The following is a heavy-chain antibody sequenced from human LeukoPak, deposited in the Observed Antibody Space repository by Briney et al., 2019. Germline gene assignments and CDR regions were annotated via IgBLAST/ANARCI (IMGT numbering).Heavy chain of an antibody. Sequence: ASVKVSCKASGYTFIDFYIHWVRQAPGQGLEWMGWISAYNGNTNYAQKLQGRVTMTTDTSTSTAYMELRSLRSDDTAVYYCARYYYDSSGYYSHFDYWGQGTLVTVSS. D-gene: IGHD3-22*01. CDR1: GYTFIDFY. CDR2: ISAYNGNT. CDR3: ARYYYDSSGYYSHFDY. J-gene: IGHJ4*02. V-gene: IGHV1-18*04.